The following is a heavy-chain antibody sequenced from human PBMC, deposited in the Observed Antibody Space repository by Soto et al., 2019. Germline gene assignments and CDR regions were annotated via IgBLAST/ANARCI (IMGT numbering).Heavy chain of an antibody. CDR1: GFSFSNAW. CDR3: TTENIVVVPAASTYGGLEGSYY. V-gene: IGHV3-15*01. CDR2: VKSKTDGGTT. D-gene: IGHD2-2*01. J-gene: IGHJ4*02. Sequence: GGSLRLSCAASGFSFSNAWMSWVRQAPGKGLEWVGRVKSKTDGGTTVYAAPVKGRFTISRADSKNTLYLQMNSLKIEDTAVYYCTTENIVVVPAASTYGGLEGSYYWGQGTLVTVSS.